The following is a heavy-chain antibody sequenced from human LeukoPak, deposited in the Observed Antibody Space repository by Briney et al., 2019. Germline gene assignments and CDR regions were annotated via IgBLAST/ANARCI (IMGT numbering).Heavy chain of an antibody. CDR3: ARFPMVAVAYRYYYMDV. CDR2: INHSGST. D-gene: IGHD3-22*01. Sequence: SETLSLTCAVYGESFSAYYWTWIRQPPGKGLEWIGEINHSGSTNYNPSLKSRVTMPVDTSKNQFSLKLSSVTAADTAVYYCARFPMVAVAYRYYYMDVWGKGTTVTVSS. V-gene: IGHV4-34*01. CDR1: GESFSAYY. J-gene: IGHJ6*03.